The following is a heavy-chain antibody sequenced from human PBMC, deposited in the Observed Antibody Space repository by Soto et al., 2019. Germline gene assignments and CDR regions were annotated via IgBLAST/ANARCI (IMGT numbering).Heavy chain of an antibody. D-gene: IGHD6-13*01. J-gene: IGHJ4*02. Sequence: QVQLVESGGGVVQPGRSLRLSCAASGFTFSSYGMHWVRQAPGKGLEWVAVISYDGSNKYYADSVKGRFTISRDNSKNTLYLQMNSLRAEDTAVYYCANEGIAAAGIDYWGQGTLVTVSS. CDR3: ANEGIAAAGIDY. CDR2: ISYDGSNK. CDR1: GFTFSSYG. V-gene: IGHV3-30*18.